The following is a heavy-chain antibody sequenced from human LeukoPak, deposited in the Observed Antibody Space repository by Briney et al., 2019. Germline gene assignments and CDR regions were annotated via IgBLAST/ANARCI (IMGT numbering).Heavy chain of an antibody. Sequence: SGTLSLTCAVSGVSISSNLWWTWVRQPPGKGLEWIAEIHHSGSINYNPSLKSRVTISVDTSKNQFSLKLSSVTAADTAVYYCARHRKQLLWFGELLSWFDPWGQGTLVTVSS. CDR3: ARHRKQLLWFGELLSWFDP. J-gene: IGHJ5*02. D-gene: IGHD3-10*01. V-gene: IGHV4-4*02. CDR1: GVSISSNLW. CDR2: IHHSGSI.